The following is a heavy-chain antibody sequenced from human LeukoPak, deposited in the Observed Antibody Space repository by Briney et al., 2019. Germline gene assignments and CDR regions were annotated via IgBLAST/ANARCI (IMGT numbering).Heavy chain of an antibody. CDR3: VRSLDY. Sequence: GGSLRLSCAASGFTFSSYSMNWVRQAPGKGLEWVSVIAGSDGFTQYADSVKGRFTISRDNSKNTVYLQMNRLRVEDTALYYCVRSLDYWGQGTLVTVSS. J-gene: IGHJ4*02. CDR2: IAGSDGFT. CDR1: GFTFSSYS. V-gene: IGHV3-23*01.